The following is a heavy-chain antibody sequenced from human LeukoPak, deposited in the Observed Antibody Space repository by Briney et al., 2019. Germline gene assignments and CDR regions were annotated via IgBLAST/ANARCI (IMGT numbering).Heavy chain of an antibody. J-gene: IGHJ4*02. D-gene: IGHD3-10*01. CDR3: AKERNYYGSGSYWDY. CDR2: IYYSGST. CDR1: GGSISSSSYY. Sequence: SETLSLTCTVSGGSISSSSYYWGWIRQPPGKGLEWIGSIYYSGSTYYNPSLKSRVTISVDTSKNQFSLKLSSVTAADTAVYYCAKERNYYGSGSYWDYWGQGTLVTVSS. V-gene: IGHV4-39*07.